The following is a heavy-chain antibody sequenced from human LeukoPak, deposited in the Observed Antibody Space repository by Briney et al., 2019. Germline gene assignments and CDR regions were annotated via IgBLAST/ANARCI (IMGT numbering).Heavy chain of an antibody. D-gene: IGHD1-26*01. CDR3: ARGSYYFDY. CDR1: GFSLSSYW. J-gene: IGHJ4*02. V-gene: IGHV3-74*01. CDR2: INSDGSST. Sequence: GESLRLSCAASGFSLSSYWMHWVRQVPGKGLVWVSRINSDGSSTSYADSVKGRCSISRDNAKHTLYLQMNSLRAEDTAVYFCARGSYYFDYWGQGTLVTVSS.